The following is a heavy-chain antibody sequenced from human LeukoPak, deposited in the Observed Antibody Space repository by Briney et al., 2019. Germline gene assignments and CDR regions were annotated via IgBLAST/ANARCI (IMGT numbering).Heavy chain of an antibody. CDR1: GFTFSSYW. J-gene: IGHJ4*02. CDR2: IYSGGST. V-gene: IGHV3-53*04. D-gene: IGHD4-17*01. CDR3: ARGYHSPDYGDYDGYRFFDY. Sequence: GGSLRLSCAASGFTFSSYWMSWVRQAPGKGLEWVSVIYSGGSTYYADSVKGRFTISRHNSKNTLYLQMNSLRAEDTAVYYCARGYHSPDYGDYDGYRFFDYWGQGTLVTVSS.